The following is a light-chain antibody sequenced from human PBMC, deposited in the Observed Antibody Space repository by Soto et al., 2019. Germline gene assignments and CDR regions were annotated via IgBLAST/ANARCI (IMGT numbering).Light chain of an antibody. CDR3: QQRSNWPGT. CDR1: QSVSSGY. V-gene: IGKV3-11*01. J-gene: IGKJ1*01. CDR2: NAS. Sequence: EIVLTQSPGTLSLSPGERATLSCRASQSVSSGYLAWYQQKPGQAPRLLIYNASNRATGIPARFSGSGSGTDFSLTISSLEPEDFAVYYCQQRSNWPGTFGQGTKVDIK.